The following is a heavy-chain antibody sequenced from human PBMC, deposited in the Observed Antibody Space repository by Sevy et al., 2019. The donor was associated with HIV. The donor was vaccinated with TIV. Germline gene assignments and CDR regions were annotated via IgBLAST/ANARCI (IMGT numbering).Heavy chain of an antibody. V-gene: IGHV3-23*01. Sequence: GSLRLSCAASGFTFSSYAMSWVRQAPGKGLEWVSAISGSGGSTYYADSVKGRVTISRENSKNTLYLQMDSLRAEDTVILFWLVGGTKYLMFDYWGQGTLVTVSS. CDR3: LVGGTKYLMFDY. CDR2: ISGSGGST. D-gene: IGHD3-16*01. J-gene: IGHJ4*02. CDR1: GFTFSSYA.